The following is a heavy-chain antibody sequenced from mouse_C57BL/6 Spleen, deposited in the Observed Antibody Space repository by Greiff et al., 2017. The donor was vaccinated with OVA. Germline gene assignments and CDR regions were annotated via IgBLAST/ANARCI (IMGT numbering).Heavy chain of an antibody. Sequence: EVQLVESGGGLVQPGSSMKLSCTASGFTFSDYYMAWVRQVPEKGLEWVANINYDGSSTYYLDTLKSRFIITRDNAKNTLYLQMSSLKSEDTATYYCARATTVPYFDYWGQGTTLTVSS. J-gene: IGHJ2*01. CDR2: INYDGSST. CDR3: ARATTVPYFDY. D-gene: IGHD1-1*01. V-gene: IGHV5-16*01. CDR1: GFTFSDYY.